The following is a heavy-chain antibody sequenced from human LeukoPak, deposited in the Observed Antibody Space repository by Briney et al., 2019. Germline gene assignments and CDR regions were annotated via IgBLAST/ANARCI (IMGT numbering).Heavy chain of an antibody. D-gene: IGHD2-2*01. CDR2: ISGSDGSK. J-gene: IGHJ4*02. CDR3: AKAGGFCSGTSCPTDS. CDR1: GFTFSSYA. Sequence: GGSLRLSCAASGFTFSSYAMSWVRQAPGKGLEWVSSISGSDGSKYFADSVTGRFTISRDISMNTLYLQMNSLRAEDTAVYYCAKAGGFCSGTSCPTDSWGQGTLVTVSS. V-gene: IGHV3-23*01.